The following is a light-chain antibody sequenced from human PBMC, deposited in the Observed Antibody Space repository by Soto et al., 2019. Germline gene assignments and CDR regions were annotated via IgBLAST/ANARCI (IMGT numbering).Light chain of an antibody. J-gene: IGKJ3*01. V-gene: IGKV3-20*01. Sequence: EIVLTQSPGTLSLSPGERATLSCRARQSISSTYLAWYQKKPGQAPRLLLYGAFNRATGIPDRFSGSGSGTDFTLIISRLEPEDCAFYYCQQYGSSSFAFGPGTKVEIK. CDR3: QQYGSSSFA. CDR2: GAF. CDR1: QSISSTY.